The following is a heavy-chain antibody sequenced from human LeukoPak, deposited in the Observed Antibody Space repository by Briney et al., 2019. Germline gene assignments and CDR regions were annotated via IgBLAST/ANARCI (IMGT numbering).Heavy chain of an antibody. CDR3: ARGRLSDY. CDR2: IYPGDSDT. Sequence: GESLRISCRGSGYSFTTYWISWVRQMPGKGLQWMGIIYPGDSDTRYSPSFQGQVTISADKSINTAYLQWNSLKASDTAIYYCARGRLSDYWGQGTLVTVSS. V-gene: IGHV5-51*01. CDR1: GYSFTTYW. D-gene: IGHD1-26*01. J-gene: IGHJ4*02.